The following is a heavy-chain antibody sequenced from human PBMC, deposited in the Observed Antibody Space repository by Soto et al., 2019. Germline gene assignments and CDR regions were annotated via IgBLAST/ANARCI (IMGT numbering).Heavy chain of an antibody. CDR3: ARAVGGRLPFDY. CDR2: IYHSGST. Sequence: LSLTCAVSGGSISSGGYSWSWIRQPPGKGLEWIGYIYHSGSTYYNPSLKSRVTISVDRSKNQFSLKLSSVTAADTAVYYCARAVGGRLPFDYWGQGTLVTVSS. CDR1: GGSISSGGYS. D-gene: IGHD4-17*01. V-gene: IGHV4-30-2*01. J-gene: IGHJ4*02.